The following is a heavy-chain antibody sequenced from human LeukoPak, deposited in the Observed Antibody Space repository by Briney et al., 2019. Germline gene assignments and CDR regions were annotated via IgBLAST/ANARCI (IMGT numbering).Heavy chain of an antibody. CDR3: ARHVSSYGPGVAFDI. V-gene: IGHV4-38-2*01. Sequence: SETLSLTCAVFGYSINSGYYWGWIRQPPGKGLEWIGSIYHGGSTYYNPSLKSRVTISLDTSKNQFSLQLSSVAAADTAVYYCARHVSSYGPGVAFDIWGQGTMVTVSS. CDR2: IYHGGST. D-gene: IGHD5-18*01. J-gene: IGHJ3*02. CDR1: GYSINSGYY.